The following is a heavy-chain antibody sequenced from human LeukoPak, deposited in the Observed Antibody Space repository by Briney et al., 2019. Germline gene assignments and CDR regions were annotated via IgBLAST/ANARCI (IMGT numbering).Heavy chain of an antibody. V-gene: IGHV1-2*02. J-gene: IGHJ4*02. CDR2: INPKTGGT. D-gene: IGHD3-10*01. CDR3: ARDGRLTIFVRGIITEGSPPKN. Sequence: ASVKVSCKASGYTFTDSYTHWVRQAPGQGLEWMGWINPKTGGTNYAQRFQGRVTMTRDTSIRTAYMELNSLRSDDTAVYYCARDGRLTIFVRGIITEGSPPKNWGQGTLVTVSS. CDR1: GYTFTDSY.